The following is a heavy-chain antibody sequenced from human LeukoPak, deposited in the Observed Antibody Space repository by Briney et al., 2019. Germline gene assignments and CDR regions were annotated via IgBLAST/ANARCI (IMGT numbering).Heavy chain of an antibody. V-gene: IGHV4-30-2*01. CDR1: GGSISSGGYY. CDR2: IYHSGST. J-gene: IGHJ5*02. CDR3: ATGEYNWNPSWFDP. Sequence: HSETLSLTCTVSGGSISSGGYYWSWIRQPPGKGLEWIGYIYHSGSTYYNPSLKSRVTISVDRSKNQFSLKLSSVTAADTAVYYCATGEYNWNPSWFDPWGQGTLVTVSS. D-gene: IGHD1-20*01.